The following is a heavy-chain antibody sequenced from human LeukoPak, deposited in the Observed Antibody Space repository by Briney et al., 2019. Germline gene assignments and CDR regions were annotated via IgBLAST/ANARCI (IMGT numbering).Heavy chain of an antibody. CDR3: VSGVLEISIDY. D-gene: IGHD5-24*01. CDR1: GGSISSGDYY. CDR2: IYYSGST. Sequence: SQTLSLTCTVSGGSISSGDYYSSWSRQPPGKGLEWIGYIYYSGSTYYNPSLKSRVTISVDTSKNQFSLKLSSITAADTAVYYCVSGVLEISIDYWGQGTLVTVSS. J-gene: IGHJ4*02. V-gene: IGHV4-30-4*01.